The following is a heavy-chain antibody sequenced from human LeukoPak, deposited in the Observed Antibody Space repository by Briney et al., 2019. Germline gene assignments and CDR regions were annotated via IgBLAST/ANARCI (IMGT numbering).Heavy chain of an antibody. Sequence: ASVKVSCKASGGTFSSYAISWVLQAPGQGLEWMGRIIPIFGTANYAQKFQGRVTITTDESTSTAYMELSSLRSEDTAVYYCARIFMDCSSTSCPLDYWGQGTLVTVSS. CDR1: GGTFSSYA. D-gene: IGHD2-2*01. V-gene: IGHV1-69*05. J-gene: IGHJ4*02. CDR3: ARIFMDCSSTSCPLDY. CDR2: IIPIFGTA.